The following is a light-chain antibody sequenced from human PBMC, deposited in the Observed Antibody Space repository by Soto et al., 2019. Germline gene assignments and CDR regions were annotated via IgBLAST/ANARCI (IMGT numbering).Light chain of an antibody. CDR2: DVS. CDR3: SSYTSSCTYVV. Sequence: QSALTQPASVSGSPGQSITISCTGTSSDVGGYNYVSWYQQHPGKAPKLMIYDVSNQPSGVSNRFSGSKSGNTASLTISGLEAEDEAEYYCSSYTSSCTYVVFGGGTKLTVL. J-gene: IGLJ2*01. V-gene: IGLV2-14*01. CDR1: SSDVGGYNY.